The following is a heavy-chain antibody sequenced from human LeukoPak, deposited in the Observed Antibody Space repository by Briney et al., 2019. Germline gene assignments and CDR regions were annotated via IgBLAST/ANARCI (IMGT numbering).Heavy chain of an antibody. CDR3: ARAPGIAAAGLDP. Sequence: ASVKVSCKASGYTFTSCYMHWVRQAPGQGLEWMGIINPSGGSTSYAQKFQGRVTMTRDMSTSTVYMELSSLRSEDTAVYYCARAPGIAAAGLDPWGQGTLVTVSS. CDR2: INPSGGST. D-gene: IGHD6-13*01. V-gene: IGHV1-46*01. J-gene: IGHJ5*02. CDR1: GYTFTSCY.